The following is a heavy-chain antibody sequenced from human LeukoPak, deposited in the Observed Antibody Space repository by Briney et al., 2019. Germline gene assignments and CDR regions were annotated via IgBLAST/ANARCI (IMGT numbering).Heavy chain of an antibody. D-gene: IGHD2-2*01. CDR2: FDPEDGET. V-gene: IGHV1-24*01. J-gene: IGHJ6*02. Sequence: ASVKVSCKVSGYTLTELSMHWVRQAPGKGLEWMGGFDPEDGETTYAQKFQGRVTITADESTSTAYMELSSLRSEDTAVYYCASEGDGVVPAAEASPWMDVWGQGTTVTVSS. CDR3: ASEGDGVVPAAEASPWMDV. CDR1: GYTLTELS.